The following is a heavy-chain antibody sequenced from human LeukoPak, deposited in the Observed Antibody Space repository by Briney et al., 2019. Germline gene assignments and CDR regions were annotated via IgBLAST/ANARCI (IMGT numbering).Heavy chain of an antibody. J-gene: IGHJ4*02. D-gene: IGHD1-1*01. CDR1: GFTFSTYA. Sequence: GGSLRLSCAASGFTFSTYALTWVRQAPGKGLEWVSSISGSDDNTYYADSVKGRFTIFRDNSKNTLYLQMNSLRAEDTAVYYCATQDDRGAFDYWGQGTLVTVSS. V-gene: IGHV3-23*01. CDR2: ISGSDDNT. CDR3: ATQDDRGAFDY.